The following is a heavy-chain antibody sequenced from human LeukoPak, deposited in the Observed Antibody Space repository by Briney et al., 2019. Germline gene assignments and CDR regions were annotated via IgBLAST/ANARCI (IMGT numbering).Heavy chain of an antibody. CDR1: GFIFSSYW. Sequence: PGGSLRLSCAASGFIFSSYWMIWVRQAPGKGLEWVAVISYDGSNKYYADSVKGRFTISRDNSKNTLYLQMNSLRAEDTAVYYCAKDSYYYDSSGYFMVWENRRRYYYYYGMDVWGQGTTVTVSS. J-gene: IGHJ6*02. D-gene: IGHD3-22*01. CDR3: AKDSYYYDSSGYFMVWENRRRYYYYYGMDV. CDR2: ISYDGSNK. V-gene: IGHV3-30*18.